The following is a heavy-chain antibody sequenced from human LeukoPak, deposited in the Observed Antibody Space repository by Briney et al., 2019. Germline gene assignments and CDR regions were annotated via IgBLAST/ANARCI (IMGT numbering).Heavy chain of an antibody. D-gene: IGHD3-22*01. Sequence: GGSLRLSCAASGFPFSSYAMSWVRQAPGKGLEWVSAISGSGGSTYYADSVKGRFTISRDNSKNTLYLQMNSLRAEDTAVYYCAKPPSPYYYDSSGRPLDYWGQGTLVTVSS. J-gene: IGHJ4*02. CDR3: AKPPSPYYYDSSGRPLDY. CDR1: GFPFSSYA. CDR2: ISGSGGST. V-gene: IGHV3-23*01.